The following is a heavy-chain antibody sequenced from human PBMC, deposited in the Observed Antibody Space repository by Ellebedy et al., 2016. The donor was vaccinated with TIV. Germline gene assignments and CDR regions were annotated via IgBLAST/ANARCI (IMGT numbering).Heavy chain of an antibody. D-gene: IGHD3-10*01. Sequence: GESLKISCAASGFTFSDYYMSWTRQAPGKGLEWISYISSSGDIINYLDSVKGRFTISRDNAKNSLYLQIDSLRADDTAVYFCARVQRRITMLRGVFYMDVWGKGTTVTVSS. V-gene: IGHV3-11*01. CDR2: ISSSGDII. CDR3: ARVQRRITMLRGVFYMDV. CDR1: GFTFSDYY. J-gene: IGHJ6*03.